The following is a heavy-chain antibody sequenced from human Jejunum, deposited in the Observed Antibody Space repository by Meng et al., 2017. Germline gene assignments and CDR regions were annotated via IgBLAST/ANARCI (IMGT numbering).Heavy chain of an antibody. V-gene: IGHV3-21*04. D-gene: IGHD1-14*01. CDR3: AKLTTN. CDR1: GFTFSSYS. J-gene: IGHJ4*02. Sequence: VQLEGSGGGLVKPGGSLRFSCAASGFTFSSYSMNWVRQAPGKGLEWVSTISSTSRYIYYADSVKGRFTISRDNSKNTLYLQMDSLRAEDTAVYYCAKLTTNWGQGTLVTVSS. CDR2: ISSTSRYI.